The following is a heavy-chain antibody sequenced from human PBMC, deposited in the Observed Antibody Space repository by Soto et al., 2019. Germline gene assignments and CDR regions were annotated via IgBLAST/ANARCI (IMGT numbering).Heavy chain of an antibody. CDR3: ARDYRGYSYTRQEVFDY. CDR1: GGSISSSSYY. Sequence: SETLSLTCTVSGGSISSSSYYWGWIRQPPGKGLEWIGSIYYSGSTYYNPSLKSRVTISVDTSKNQFSLKLSSVTAADTAVYYCARDYRGYSYTRQEVFDYWGQGTLVTVSS. J-gene: IGHJ4*02. D-gene: IGHD5-18*01. CDR2: IYYSGST. V-gene: IGHV4-39*02.